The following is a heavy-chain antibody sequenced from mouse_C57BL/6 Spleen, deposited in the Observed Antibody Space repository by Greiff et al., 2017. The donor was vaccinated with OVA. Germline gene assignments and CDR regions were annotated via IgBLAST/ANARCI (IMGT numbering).Heavy chain of an antibody. CDR3: ASYVDYYGSRGYFEG. V-gene: IGHV1-72*01. Sequence: VQLQQPGAELVKPGASVKLSCKASGYTFTSYWMHWVKQRPGRGLEWIGRIGPNGGGTKYNEKVTSKGTLTVDKPSSTAYMQLSSLTSEDSAVYYCASYVDYYGSRGYFEGWGTGTTVTVSS. J-gene: IGHJ1*03. D-gene: IGHD1-1*01. CDR2: IGPNGGGT. CDR1: GYTFTSYW.